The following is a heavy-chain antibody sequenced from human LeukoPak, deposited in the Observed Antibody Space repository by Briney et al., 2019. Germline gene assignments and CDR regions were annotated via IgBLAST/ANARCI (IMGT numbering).Heavy chain of an antibody. Sequence: ASVKVSCKASGYTFTGYYMHWVRQAPGQGLEWMGWINPNSGGTNYAQKFQGRVTMTRDTSISTAYMELSRLRFDDTAVYYCARAAEHYYYDMDVWGQGTTVTVSS. J-gene: IGHJ6*02. CDR2: INPNSGGT. CDR1: GYTFTGYY. V-gene: IGHV1-2*02. CDR3: ARAAEHYYYDMDV.